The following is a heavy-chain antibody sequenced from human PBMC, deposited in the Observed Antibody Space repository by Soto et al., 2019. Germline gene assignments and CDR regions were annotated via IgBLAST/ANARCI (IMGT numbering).Heavy chain of an antibody. D-gene: IGHD2-2*01. V-gene: IGHV3-48*02. Sequence: GGSLRLSCAASGFSFSSYSLNWVRQAPGKGLEWVSYISSSTSTIYYADSVKGRFTISRDNARNSLYLQMNSLRDEDTAVYYCARGGDDIVVVYGMDVWGQGTTVTVSS. CDR3: ARGGDDIVVVYGMDV. CDR1: GFSFSSYS. CDR2: ISSSTSTI. J-gene: IGHJ6*02.